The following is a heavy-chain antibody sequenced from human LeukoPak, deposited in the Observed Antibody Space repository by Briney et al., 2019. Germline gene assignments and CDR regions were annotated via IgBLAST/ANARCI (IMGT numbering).Heavy chain of an antibody. CDR2: INHSGST. Sequence: PSETLSLTCAVYGGSFSGYYWSWIRQPPGKGLEWIGEINHSGSTNYNPSLKSRVTISVDTSKNQFSLKLSSVTAADTAVYYCARLPGNYFDYWGQGTLVTVSS. V-gene: IGHV4-34*01. CDR1: GGSFSGYY. CDR3: ARLPGNYFDY. J-gene: IGHJ4*02.